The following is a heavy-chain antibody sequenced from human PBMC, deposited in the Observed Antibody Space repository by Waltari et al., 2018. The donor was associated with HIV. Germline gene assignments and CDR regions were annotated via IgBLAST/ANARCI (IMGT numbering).Heavy chain of an antibody. D-gene: IGHD1-26*01. CDR2: IHTADSDI. J-gene: IGHJ2*01. CDR1: GYTFTNYW. CDR3: GRQTYSATYWDGWFFDL. Sequence: EVQLVQSGAEVKKPGESLKISCKASGYTFTNYWIGWVRHMPGKGLEWMGTIHTADSDIRDSPSFQGQVTISVDKSINTAYLQWGSLKASDTAIYYCGRQTYSATYWDGWFFDLWGRGTLVTVSS. V-gene: IGHV5-51*03.